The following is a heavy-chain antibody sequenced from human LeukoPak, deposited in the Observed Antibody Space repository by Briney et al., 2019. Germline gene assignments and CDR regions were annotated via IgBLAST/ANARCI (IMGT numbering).Heavy chain of an antibody. CDR1: GFTFSNAW. CDR3: TSYLDCGGDCYQYYFDY. V-gene: IGHV3-15*01. Sequence: KSGGSLRLSCAASGFTFSNAWMSWVRQAPGKGLEWVGRIKSKTDGGTTDYAAPVKGRFTISRDDSKNTLYLQMNSLKTEDTAVSYCTSYLDCGGDCYQYYFDYWGQGTLVTVSS. J-gene: IGHJ4*02. CDR2: IKSKTDGGTT. D-gene: IGHD2-21*02.